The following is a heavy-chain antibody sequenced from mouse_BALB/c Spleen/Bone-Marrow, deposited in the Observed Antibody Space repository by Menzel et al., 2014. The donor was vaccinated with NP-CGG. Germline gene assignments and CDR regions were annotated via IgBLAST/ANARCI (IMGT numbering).Heavy chain of an antibody. D-gene: IGHD1-2*01. J-gene: IGHJ2*01. CDR2: IISGGST. CDR1: GFTFSSYA. Sequence: DVMPVESGGGLVEPGGSLKLSCAASGFTFSSYAMSWVRQTPEKRLEWVASIISGGSTYYPDSVKGRFTISRDNARNILYLQMSSLRSEDTAMYYCARGGYYYFDSWGQGTTLTVSS. CDR3: ARGGYYYFDS. V-gene: IGHV5-6-5*01.